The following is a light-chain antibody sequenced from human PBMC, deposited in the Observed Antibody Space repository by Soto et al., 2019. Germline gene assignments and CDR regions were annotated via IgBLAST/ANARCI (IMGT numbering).Light chain of an antibody. J-gene: IGKJ4*01. CDR1: QGISSY. CDR2: AAS. Sequence: DIQLTQSPSFLSASVGDRVTITCRASQGISSYLAWYQQKPGKAPKLLIYAASTLQSGVPSRFSGSGSGTEFPLTLSSLQPEHFETYYWQQLNSYPATFGGGTKVEIK. CDR3: QQLNSYPAT. V-gene: IGKV1-9*01.